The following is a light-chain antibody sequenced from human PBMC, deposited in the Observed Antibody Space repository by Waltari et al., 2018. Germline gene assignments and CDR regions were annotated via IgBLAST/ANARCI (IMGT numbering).Light chain of an antibody. V-gene: IGLV8-61*01. J-gene: IGLJ3*02. CDR1: SGSVSTTSY. CDR2: RAN. Sequence: QTVVTQEPSLSVSPGGTVTLTCALSSGSVSTTSYATWYRQTPGQPPRNFLYRANTGSSGVPDRFSCSILGNKVSLTITGTQADDESDYYCSLYMGSGIWVFGGGTKLTVL. CDR3: SLYMGSGIWV.